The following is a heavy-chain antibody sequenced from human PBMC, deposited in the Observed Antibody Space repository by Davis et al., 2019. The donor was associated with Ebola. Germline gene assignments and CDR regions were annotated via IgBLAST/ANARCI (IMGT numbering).Heavy chain of an antibody. CDR1: GFTFSSYS. J-gene: IGHJ4*02. V-gene: IGHV3-21*01. CDR3: ARRADY. Sequence: GGSLRLSCAASGFTFSSYSMNWVRQAPGKGLEWVSSINSDSSYIYYAASVKGRFTISRDNAKKSLYLQMNSLRAEDTAVYYCARRADYWGQGTLVTVSS. CDR2: INSDSSYI.